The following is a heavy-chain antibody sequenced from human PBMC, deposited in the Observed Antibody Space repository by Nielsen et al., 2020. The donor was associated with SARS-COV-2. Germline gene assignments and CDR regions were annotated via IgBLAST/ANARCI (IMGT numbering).Heavy chain of an antibody. V-gene: IGHV1-69*13. J-gene: IGHJ4*02. CDR3: ARYLGAGTPFDY. D-gene: IGHD6-13*01. CDR2: IIPIFGTA. Sequence: SVKVSCKASGGTFSSYAISWVRQAPGQGLEWVGGIIPIFGTANYAQKFQGRVTITADESTSTAYMELSSLRSEDTAVYYCARYLGAGTPFDYWGQGTLVTVSS. CDR1: GGTFSSYA.